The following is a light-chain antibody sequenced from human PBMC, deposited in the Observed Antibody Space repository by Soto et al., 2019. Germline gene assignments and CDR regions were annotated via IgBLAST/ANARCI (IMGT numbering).Light chain of an antibody. CDR1: QSVSSSY. J-gene: IGKJ4*01. CDR2: GAS. Sequence: EIVLTQSPGTLSLSPVERATLSCRASQSVSSSYVAWYQQKPGQAPRLLIYGASSRATGIPDRFSGSGSGTEFTLTISRLEPEDFAVYYCHQYDSSPLTFGGGTKVEIK. CDR3: HQYDSSPLT. V-gene: IGKV3-20*01.